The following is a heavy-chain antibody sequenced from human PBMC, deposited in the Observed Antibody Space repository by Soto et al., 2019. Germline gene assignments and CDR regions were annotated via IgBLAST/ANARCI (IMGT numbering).Heavy chain of an antibody. V-gene: IGHV4-34*01. CDR1: GGSFTDYD. CDR2: VRQSGRI. Sequence: QVQLQQWGAGLLKPSETLSLDCGVLGGSFTDYDWTWVRQSPGRGLEWIGEVRQSGRITYNPSLKRRFTLSPDTAKNQFSLMLTSVAAAEAALYYCAGYSSSFFDFEVWGHGTEVTVSS. D-gene: IGHD3-10*01. CDR3: AGYSSSFFDFEV. J-gene: IGHJ3*01.